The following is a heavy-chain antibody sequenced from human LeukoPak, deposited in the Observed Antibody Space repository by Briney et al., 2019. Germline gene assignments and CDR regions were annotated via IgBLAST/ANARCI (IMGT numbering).Heavy chain of an antibody. CDR1: GFTFSSYR. Sequence: GGSLRLSCAASGFTFSSYRMSWVRQAPGKGLEWVANIKQDGSEKYYVDSVKGRFTISRDNAKNSLYLQMNSLRAEDTAVYYCARVRTGTYVFAFDIWGQGTMVTVSS. D-gene: IGHD1-7*01. J-gene: IGHJ3*02. V-gene: IGHV3-7*05. CDR2: IKQDGSEK. CDR3: ARVRTGTYVFAFDI.